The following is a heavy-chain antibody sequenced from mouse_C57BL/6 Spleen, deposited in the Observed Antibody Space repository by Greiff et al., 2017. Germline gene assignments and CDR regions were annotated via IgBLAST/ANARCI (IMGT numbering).Heavy chain of an antibody. J-gene: IGHJ1*03. D-gene: IGHD1-1*01. V-gene: IGHV1-66*01. CDR1: GYSFTSYY. Sequence: QVQLKESGPELVKPGASVKISCKASGYSFTSYYIHWVKQRPGQGLEWIGWIYPGSGNTKYNEKFKGKATLTADTSSSTAYMQLSSLTSEDSAVYYCARRGDYYGSSWGYFDVWGTGTTVTVSS. CDR2: IYPGSGNT. CDR3: ARRGDYYGSSWGYFDV.